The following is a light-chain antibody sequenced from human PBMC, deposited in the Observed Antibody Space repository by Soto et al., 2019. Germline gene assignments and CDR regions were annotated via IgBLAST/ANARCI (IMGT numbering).Light chain of an antibody. J-gene: IGKJ5*01. CDR1: QSFRGL. V-gene: IGKV3-11*01. Sequence: VLTLSPFTLYLSPGARAPLSCRASQSFRGLLAWYQQKPGQAPRLLIYDAYNRATGIPPRFSGSGSGTDFTLTISSLEPEDSAVYYCQQRHMWPITFGQGTRLEVK. CDR3: QQRHMWPIT. CDR2: DAY.